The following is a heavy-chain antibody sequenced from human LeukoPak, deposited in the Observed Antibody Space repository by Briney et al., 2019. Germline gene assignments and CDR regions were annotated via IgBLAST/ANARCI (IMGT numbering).Heavy chain of an antibody. Sequence: SETLSLTRTVSGGSISSGDYYWSWIRQPPGKGLEWIGYTYYSGSTYYNPSLKSRATISVDTSKNQFSLKLTSVTAADTAVYYCARPYYYDSRIDPWGQGTLVTVSS. CDR3: ARPYYYDSRIDP. CDR1: GGSISSGDYY. V-gene: IGHV4-30-4*01. CDR2: TYYSGST. J-gene: IGHJ5*02. D-gene: IGHD3-22*01.